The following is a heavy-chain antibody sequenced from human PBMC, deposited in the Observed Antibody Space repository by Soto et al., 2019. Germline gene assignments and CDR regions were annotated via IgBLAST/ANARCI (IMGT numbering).Heavy chain of an antibody. CDR2: IKSKTDGGTT. D-gene: IGHD1-20*01. Sequence: EVQLVESGGGLVKPGGSLRLSCAASGFTFSNAWMSWVRQAPGKGLEWVGRIKSKTDGGTTDYAEPVKGRFTISRDDSKNTLYLQMNSLKTEDTAVYYCTTAGPRYNWNYPDYWGQGTLVTVSS. J-gene: IGHJ4*02. CDR3: TTAGPRYNWNYPDY. CDR1: GFTFSNAW. V-gene: IGHV3-15*01.